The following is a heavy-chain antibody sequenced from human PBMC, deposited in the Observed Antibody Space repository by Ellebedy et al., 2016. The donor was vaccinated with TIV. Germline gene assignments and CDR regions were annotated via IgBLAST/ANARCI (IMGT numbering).Heavy chain of an antibody. CDR2: IDPSDSYT. CDR3: ARYSGSYGGYDY. D-gene: IGHD1-26*01. J-gene: IGHJ4*02. V-gene: IGHV5-10-1*01. CDR1: GYSFSTFW. Sequence: GESLKISCTGSGYSFSTFWVIWVRQRPGKVLESMGRIDPSDSYTNYSPSFQGHVTMSADTSISTAYLEWSSLKASDTAIYYCARYSGSYGGYDYWGQGTLVTVSS.